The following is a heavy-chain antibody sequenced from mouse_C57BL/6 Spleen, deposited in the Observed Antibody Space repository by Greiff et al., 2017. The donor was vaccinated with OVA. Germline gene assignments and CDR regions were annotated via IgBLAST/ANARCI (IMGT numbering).Heavy chain of an antibody. D-gene: IGHD3-3*01. V-gene: IGHV1-72*01. CDR2: IDPNSGGT. CDR1: GYTFTSYW. CDR3: ARGGTGREYYFDY. Sequence: VQLQQPGAELVKPGASVKLSCKASGYTFTSYWMHWVKQRPGRGLEWIGRIDPNSGGTKYNEKFKSKATLTVDKPSSTAYMQLSSLTSVDSAVYYCARGGTGREYYFDYWGQGTTLTVSS. J-gene: IGHJ2*01.